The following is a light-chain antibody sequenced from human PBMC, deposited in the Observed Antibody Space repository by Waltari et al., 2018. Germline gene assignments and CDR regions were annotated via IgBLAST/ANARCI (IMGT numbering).Light chain of an antibody. J-gene: IGKJ1*01. Sequence: LVLTQSPGTLSLSPGERATLSCRASQGVSRALAWYQQKPGQAPRLLIYAASSRATGIPDRFRGSGSGTDFSLTISRLEPEDFAVYYCQHYVRLPVTFGQGTKVEIK. CDR1: QGVSRA. V-gene: IGKV3-20*01. CDR2: AAS. CDR3: QHYVRLPVT.